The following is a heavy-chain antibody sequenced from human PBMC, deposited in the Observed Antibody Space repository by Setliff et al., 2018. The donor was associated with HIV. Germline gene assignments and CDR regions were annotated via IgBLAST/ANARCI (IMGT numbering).Heavy chain of an antibody. Sequence: KASETLSLTCTVSGGSISSSSYYWGWIRQPPGKGLEWIGSIHYRGSTYYNPSLKSRVTISVDTSKNQFSLKLSSVTAADTAVYYCASPGRRRGYCSSTSCYDEGLYYYYYMDVWGKGTTVTVSS. J-gene: IGHJ6*03. CDR1: GGSISSSSYY. CDR3: ASPGRRRGYCSSTSCYDEGLYYYYYMDV. CDR2: IHYRGST. D-gene: IGHD2-2*01. V-gene: IGHV4-39*01.